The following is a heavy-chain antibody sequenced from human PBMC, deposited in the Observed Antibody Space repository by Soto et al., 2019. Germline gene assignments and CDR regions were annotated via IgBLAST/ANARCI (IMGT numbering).Heavy chain of an antibody. Sequence: GGSLRLSCAASGFSFSDYYMSWFRQAPGKGLEWVADISCGGSNKYYADSVKGRFTISRDNSKNTLYLQMNSLRAEDTAVYYCAREDPVDTAMVKLRGWFDPWGQGTLVTVSS. CDR3: AREDPVDTAMVKLRGWFDP. CDR1: GFSFSDYY. D-gene: IGHD5-18*01. V-gene: IGHV3-11*04. CDR2: ISCGGSNK. J-gene: IGHJ5*02.